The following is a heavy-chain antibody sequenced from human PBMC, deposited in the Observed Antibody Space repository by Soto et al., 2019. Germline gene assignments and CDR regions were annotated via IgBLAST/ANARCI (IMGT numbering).Heavy chain of an antibody. Sequence: QVQLQQWGAGLLKPSETLSLTCAVYGGSFSGYYWSWIRQPPGKGLEWIGEINHSGSTNYNPYLKSRVTISVDTSKNQFSLKLSSVTAADTAVYYCARGPLPDKIWLPLCYWGQGTLVTVSS. CDR2: INHSGST. CDR3: ARGPLPDKIWLPLCY. V-gene: IGHV4-34*01. CDR1: GGSFSGYY. D-gene: IGHD5-18*01. J-gene: IGHJ4*02.